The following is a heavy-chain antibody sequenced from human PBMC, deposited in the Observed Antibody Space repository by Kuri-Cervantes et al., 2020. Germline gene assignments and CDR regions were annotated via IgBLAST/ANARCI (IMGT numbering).Heavy chain of an antibody. CDR2: INHSGST. D-gene: IGHD6-13*01. CDR3: ARDLGTAGVVT. J-gene: IGHJ5*02. Sequence: SQTLSLTCAVYGGSLSGYYWSWIRQPPGKGLEWIGEINHSGSTNYNPSLKSRVTISVDTSKNQFSLKLSSVTAADTAVYYCARDLGTAGVVTWGQGTLVTVSS. CDR1: GGSLSGYY. V-gene: IGHV4-34*01.